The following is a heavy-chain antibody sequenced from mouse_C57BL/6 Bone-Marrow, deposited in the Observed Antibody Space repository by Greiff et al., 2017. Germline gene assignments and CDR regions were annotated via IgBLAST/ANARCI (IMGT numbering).Heavy chain of an antibody. V-gene: IGHV1-18*01. D-gene: IGHD2-1*01. CDR1: GYTFTDYN. CDR3: ASQGGNYGERFAY. CDR2: INPNNGGT. J-gene: IGHJ3*01. Sequence: VQLQQSGPELVKPGASVKIPCKASGYTFTDYNMDWVKQSHGKSLEWIGDINPNNGGTIYNQKFKGKATLTVDKSSSTAYMELRSLTSEDTAVYYCASQGGNYGERFAYWGQGTLVTVSA.